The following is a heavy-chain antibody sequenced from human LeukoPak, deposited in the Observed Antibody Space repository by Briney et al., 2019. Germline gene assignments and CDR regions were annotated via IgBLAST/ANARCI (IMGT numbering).Heavy chain of an antibody. CDR1: GFTLSTYA. CDR2: TSSSDAGT. CDR3: AKAPVTSCRGAYCYPFDS. J-gene: IGHJ4*02. D-gene: IGHD2-21*01. Sequence: GGSRRLSCAASGFTLSTYAISWVRQTPGKGLEWVAATSSSDAGTYHADSVRGRFTISRDNSKNTLYLQMNSLRAEDAAVYFCAKAPVTSCRGAYCYPFDSWGQGTLVTVSS. V-gene: IGHV3-23*01.